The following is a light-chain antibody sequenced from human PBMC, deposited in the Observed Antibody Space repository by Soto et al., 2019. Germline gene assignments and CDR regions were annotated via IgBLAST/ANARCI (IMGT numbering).Light chain of an antibody. V-gene: IGLV2-11*01. CDR3: CSYAGSYTYV. CDR2: DVS. CDR1: SSDAGGYNY. J-gene: IGLJ1*01. Sequence: QSALTQPRSVSRSPGQSVTISCTGTSSDAGGYNYVSWYQQHPGKDPKLMIYDVSKRPSGVPDRFSGYKSGNTASLTISGLQSEDEADYYCCSYAGSYTYVFGTGTKLTVL.